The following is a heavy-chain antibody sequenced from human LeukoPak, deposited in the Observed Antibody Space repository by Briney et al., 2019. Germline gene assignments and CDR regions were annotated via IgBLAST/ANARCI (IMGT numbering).Heavy chain of an antibody. J-gene: IGHJ4*02. CDR2: INTNTGNP. CDR3: ARDSSYYDYVWGSYRYRLDY. D-gene: IGHD3-16*02. Sequence: ASVKVSCKTSGYTFISYLMNWVRQAPGQGPEWMGWINTNTGNPTYAQGFTGRFVFSLDTSVSTAYLQINSLKAEDTAVYYCARDSSYYDYVWGSYRYRLDYWGQGTLVTVSS. CDR1: GYTFISYL. V-gene: IGHV7-4-1*02.